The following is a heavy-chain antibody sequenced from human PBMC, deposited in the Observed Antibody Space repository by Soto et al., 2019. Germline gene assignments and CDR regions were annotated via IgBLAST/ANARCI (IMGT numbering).Heavy chain of an antibody. V-gene: IGHV4-30-2*01. CDR1: GGSISSGGYS. D-gene: IGHD2-2*01. CDR2: IYHSGNT. J-gene: IGHJ3*01. CDR3: GINAAADDALDV. Sequence: SETLSLTCAVSGGSISSGGYSWTWIRQPPGKGLEWIGYIYHSGNTYYNPSLKSRVTISGDRSKNQFTLNLSSVTAADTAVYYCGINAAADDALDVCGQGTMVSVSS.